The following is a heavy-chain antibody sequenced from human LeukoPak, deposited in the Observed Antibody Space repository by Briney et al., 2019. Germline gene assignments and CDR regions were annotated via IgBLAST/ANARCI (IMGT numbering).Heavy chain of an antibody. V-gene: IGHV4-59*01. CDR3: ASADSSGYASFDY. D-gene: IGHD3-22*01. Sequence: SETLSLTCTVSGGSISSYYWSWIRQPPGKGLEWIGYIYYSGSTNYNPSLKSRVTISVDSSKNQFSLKLSSVTAADTAVYYCASADSSGYASFDYWGKGTTVTVSS. CDR1: GGSISSYY. CDR2: IYYSGST. J-gene: IGHJ4*03.